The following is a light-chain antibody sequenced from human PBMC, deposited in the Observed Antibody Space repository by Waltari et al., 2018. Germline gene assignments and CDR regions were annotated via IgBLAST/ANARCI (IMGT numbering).Light chain of an antibody. J-gene: IGKJ2*01. CDR1: QSVSSSY. Sequence: EIVLTQSPGTLSSSPGERATLSCRASQSVSSSYLAWYQQKPGQAPRLLIYAASSRATGIPDRFSGSGSGTDFTLTISRLEPEDFAVYYCQQYSSSPYTFGQGTKLEIK. V-gene: IGKV3-20*01. CDR3: QQYSSSPYT. CDR2: AAS.